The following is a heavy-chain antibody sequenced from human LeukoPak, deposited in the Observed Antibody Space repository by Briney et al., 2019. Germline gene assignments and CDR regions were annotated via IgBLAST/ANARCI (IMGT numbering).Heavy chain of an antibody. CDR1: GGSISSYD. Sequence: SETLSLTCTVSGGSISSYDWSWIRQPPGKGLEWIGYIYYSGSTNYNPSLKSRATISVDTSKDQFSLKLSSVTAADTAVYYCARSQDGWYPYNWFDPWGQGTLVTVSS. CDR2: IYYSGST. V-gene: IGHV4-59*01. D-gene: IGHD6-19*01. CDR3: ARSQDGWYPYNWFDP. J-gene: IGHJ5*02.